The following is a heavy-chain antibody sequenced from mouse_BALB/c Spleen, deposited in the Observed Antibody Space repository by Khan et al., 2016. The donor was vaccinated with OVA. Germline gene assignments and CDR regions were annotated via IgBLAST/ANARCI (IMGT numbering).Heavy chain of an antibody. CDR2: IYPYNDDT. J-gene: IGHJ2*01. V-gene: IGHV1S136*01. Sequence: VQLKESGPELVKPGASVKMSCNASGYTFTSYVMHWLRQKPGQGLEWIGYIYPYNDDTKYNEKFKGKATLTSDKSSSPAYMELGSLTSEDSAVYYCAKNYRYDVYFDCWGQGTTLTVSS. CDR1: GYTFTSYV. CDR3: AKNYRYDVYFDC. D-gene: IGHD2-14*01.